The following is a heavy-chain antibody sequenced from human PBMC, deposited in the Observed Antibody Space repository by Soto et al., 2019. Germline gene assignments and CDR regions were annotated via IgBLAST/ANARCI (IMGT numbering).Heavy chain of an antibody. CDR2: IYNSRTT. CDR1: GGSITSTDDY. V-gene: IGHV4-31*03. Sequence: LSLTCTVSGGSITSTDDYWNWIRQHPGKGLEWIGYIYNSRTTYYSPSFNSRGTISLDTSQNQFSLKLTFVTAADTAIYYCARVIDRGSYYSLDQWGQGSLVTVSS. CDR3: ARVIDRGSYYSLDQ. J-gene: IGHJ4*02. D-gene: IGHD1-26*01.